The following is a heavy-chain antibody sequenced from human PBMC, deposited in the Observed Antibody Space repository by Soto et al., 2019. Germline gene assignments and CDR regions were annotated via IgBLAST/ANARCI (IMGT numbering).Heavy chain of an antibody. J-gene: IGHJ3*01. CDR1: GFMFNDYG. D-gene: IGHD5-18*01. CDR2: ISYHGNNK. V-gene: IGHV3-30*18. Sequence: PGGSLRLSCEASGFMFNDYGMHWVHQAPGKGLDWVAVISYHGNNKYYAQSVKGRFTISRDNSKNTLFLHMDSLRPEDTAVYHCVKGDLDTAVVNSPDAFDVWGPGTMVTVSS. CDR3: VKGDLDTAVVNSPDAFDV.